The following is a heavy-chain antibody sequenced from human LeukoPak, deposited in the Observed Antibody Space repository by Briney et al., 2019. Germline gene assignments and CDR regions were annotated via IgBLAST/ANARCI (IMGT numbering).Heavy chain of an antibody. Sequence: SETLSLTCAAYGGSFNGYYWSWIRQPPGKGLEWIGEINQSGRTNYNPSLKSRLTISVDRSKNQFSLKLKFVTAADTAVYYCARGMVRGVITFYYGMEVWGQGTTVTVSS. CDR1: GGSFNGYY. CDR3: ARGMVRGVITFYYGMEV. J-gene: IGHJ6*02. CDR2: INQSGRT. V-gene: IGHV4-34*01. D-gene: IGHD3-10*01.